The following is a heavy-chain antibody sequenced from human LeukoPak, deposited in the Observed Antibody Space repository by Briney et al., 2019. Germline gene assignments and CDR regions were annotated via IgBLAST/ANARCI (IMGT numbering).Heavy chain of an antibody. D-gene: IGHD1-1*01. CDR3: ARDLENWNVLGY. CDR2: ISSSSSYI. V-gene: IGHV3-21*01. J-gene: IGHJ4*02. Sequence: PGGSLRLSCVASGFTFSSYSMNWVRQAPGKGLEWVSSISSSSSYIYYADSVKGRFTISRDNAKNSLYLQMNSLRAEDTAVYYCARDLENWNVLGYWGQGTLVTVSS. CDR1: GFTFSSYS.